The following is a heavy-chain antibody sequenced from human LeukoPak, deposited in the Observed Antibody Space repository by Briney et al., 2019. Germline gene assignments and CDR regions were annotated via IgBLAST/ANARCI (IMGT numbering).Heavy chain of an antibody. J-gene: IGHJ4*02. D-gene: IGHD3-22*01. Sequence: SVKVSCKASGGTFSSYAISWVRQAPEQGLEWMGGIIPIFGTANYAQKFQGRVTITADKSTSTAYMELSSLRSEDTAVYYCARDGYYDSSGYYGYFDYWGQGTLVTVSS. CDR3: ARDGYYDSSGYYGYFDY. CDR2: IIPIFGTA. V-gene: IGHV1-69*06. CDR1: GGTFSSYA.